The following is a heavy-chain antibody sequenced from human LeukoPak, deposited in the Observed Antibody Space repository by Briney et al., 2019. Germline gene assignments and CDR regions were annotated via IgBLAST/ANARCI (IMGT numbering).Heavy chain of an antibody. D-gene: IGHD1-26*01. CDR1: GGSISSYY. J-gene: IGHJ6*02. Sequence: SETLSLTCTVSGGSISSYYWSWIRQPPGKGLEWIGYIYYSGSTNYNPSLKSRVTISVDTSKNQFSLKLSSVTAADTAVYYCARVGRWELPDYYYYYGMDVWGQGTTVTVSS. V-gene: IGHV4-59*01. CDR3: ARVGRWELPDYYYYYGMDV. CDR2: IYYSGST.